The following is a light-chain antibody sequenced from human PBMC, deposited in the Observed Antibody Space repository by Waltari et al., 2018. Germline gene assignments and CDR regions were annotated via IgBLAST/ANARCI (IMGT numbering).Light chain of an antibody. Sequence: DIVLTQSPDSLAVSLGERATINCKSSQSVLYSPNNKNYLGWFQQKAGQPPKLLIYWASMREYGVPDRFSGSGSGTDFTLTISSLQPEDFATYYCQQVNSFPRTFGQGTKVEVK. CDR3: QQVNSFPRT. J-gene: IGKJ1*01. CDR1: QSVLYSPNNKNY. CDR2: WAS. V-gene: IGKV4-1*01.